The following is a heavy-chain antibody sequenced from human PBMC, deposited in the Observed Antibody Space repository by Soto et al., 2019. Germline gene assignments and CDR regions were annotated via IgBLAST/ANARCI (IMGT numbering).Heavy chain of an antibody. CDR3: AREVTYYYDSSGYCDY. V-gene: IGHV3-30-3*01. D-gene: IGHD3-22*01. J-gene: IGHJ4*02. CDR2: ISYDGSNK. Sequence: QVQLVESGGGVVQPGRSLRLSCAASGFTFSSYAMHWVRQAPGKGLEWVAVISYDGSNKYYADSVKGRFTISRDNSKNTLDLQMNSLRAEDTAVYYCAREVTYYYDSSGYCDYWGQGTLVTVSS. CDR1: GFTFSSYA.